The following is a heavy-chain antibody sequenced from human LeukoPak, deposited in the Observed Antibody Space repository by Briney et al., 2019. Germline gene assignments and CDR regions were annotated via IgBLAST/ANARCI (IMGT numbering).Heavy chain of an antibody. CDR3: ARLRAWGAFDI. CDR2: IYSGGST. D-gene: IGHD4-17*01. CDR1: GFTFSSNY. Sequence: GGSLRLSCAASGFTFSSNYMSWVRQAPGKGLEWVSVIYSGGSTYYADSVKGRFTISRDNSKNTLYLQMNSLRAEDTAVYYCARLRAWGAFDIWAKGQWTPSLQ. V-gene: IGHV3-66*02. J-gene: IGHJ3*02.